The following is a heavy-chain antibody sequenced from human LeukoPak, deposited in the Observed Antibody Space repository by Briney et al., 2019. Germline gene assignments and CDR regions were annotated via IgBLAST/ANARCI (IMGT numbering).Heavy chain of an antibody. CDR1: GGSISSSSYY. J-gene: IGHJ4*02. Sequence: SETLSLTCTVSGGSISSSSYYWGWIRQPPGKGLEWIGTIYYSGSTYYNPSLKSRVTISVDTSKNQFSLKLSSVTAADTAVYYCARPGSYYYDSSGYYYRYWGQGTLVTVSS. CDR2: IYYSGST. D-gene: IGHD3-22*01. V-gene: IGHV4-39*01. CDR3: ARPGSYYYDSSGYYYRY.